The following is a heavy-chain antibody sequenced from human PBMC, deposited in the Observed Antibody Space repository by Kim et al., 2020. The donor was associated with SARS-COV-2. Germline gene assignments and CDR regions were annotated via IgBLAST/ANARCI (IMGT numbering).Heavy chain of an antibody. J-gene: IGHJ6*02. Sequence: SETLSLTCTVSGGSISSYYWSWIRQPPGKGLEWIGYIYYSGSTNYNPSLKSRVTISVDTSKNQFSLKLSSVTAADTAVYYCVGAGYSYGYWYYYGMDVWGQGTTVTVSS. D-gene: IGHD5-18*01. CDR1: GGSISSYY. CDR3: VGAGYSYGYWYYYGMDV. CDR2: IYYSGST. V-gene: IGHV4-59*01.